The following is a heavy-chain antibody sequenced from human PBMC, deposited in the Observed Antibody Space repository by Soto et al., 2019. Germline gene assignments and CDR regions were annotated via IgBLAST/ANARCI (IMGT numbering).Heavy chain of an antibody. CDR2: ISGSGDIT. Sequence: EVQLLESGGGLVQPGGSLRLSCAVSGFSFSNSAMTWVRQAPGKGLEWVSGISGSGDITYNTDSVKGRFAISRDTSKNVVYLQMRSIRAEDTAVYYCAKFPQWVLRYHDWFFDYWGQGTLVTVSS. V-gene: IGHV3-23*01. CDR1: GFSFSNSA. D-gene: IGHD3-9*01. J-gene: IGHJ4*02. CDR3: AKFPQWVLRYHDWFFDY.